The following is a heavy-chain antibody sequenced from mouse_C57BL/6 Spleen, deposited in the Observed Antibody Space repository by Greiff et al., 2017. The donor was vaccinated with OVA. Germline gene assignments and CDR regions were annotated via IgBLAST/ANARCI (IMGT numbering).Heavy chain of an antibody. D-gene: IGHD2-2*01. J-gene: IGHJ4*01. V-gene: IGHV14-1*01. CDR2: IDPEDGDT. CDR3: TTGWEGYKYYAMDY. CDR1: GFNIKDYY. Sequence: VQLKESGAELVRPGASVKLSCTASGFNIKDYYMHWVKQRPEQGLEWIGRIDPEDGDTEYAPKFQGKATMTADTSSNTAYLQLSSLTAEDTAVYYCTTGWEGYKYYAMDYWGQGTSVTVSS.